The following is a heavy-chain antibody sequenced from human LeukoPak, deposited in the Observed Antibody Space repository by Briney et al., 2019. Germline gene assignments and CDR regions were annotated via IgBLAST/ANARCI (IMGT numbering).Heavy chain of an antibody. D-gene: IGHD3-10*01. V-gene: IGHV3-48*03. CDR1: GFTFSSYE. CDR3: AKGYGSGSYWFDY. Sequence: GGSLRLSCAASGFTFSSYEMNWVRQAPGKGLEWVSYISSSGSTIYYADSVKGRFTISRDNSKNTLYLQMNSLRAEDTAVYYCAKGYGSGSYWFDYWGQGTLVTVSS. J-gene: IGHJ4*02. CDR2: ISSSGSTI.